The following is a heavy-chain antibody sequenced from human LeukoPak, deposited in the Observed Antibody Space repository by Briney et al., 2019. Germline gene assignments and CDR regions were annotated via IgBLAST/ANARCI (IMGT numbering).Heavy chain of an antibody. CDR1: GGSFSGYY. CDR2: IKSKTDGGTT. CDR3: TTTGTTVSLDY. V-gene: IGHV3-15*01. J-gene: IGHJ4*02. Sequence: PSETLSLTCAVYGGSFSGYYWSWIRQPPGKGLEWVGRIKSKTDGGTTDYAAPVKGRFTISRDDSKSTLYLQMNSLKTEDTAVYYCTTTGTTVSLDYWGQGTLVTVSS. D-gene: IGHD1-7*01.